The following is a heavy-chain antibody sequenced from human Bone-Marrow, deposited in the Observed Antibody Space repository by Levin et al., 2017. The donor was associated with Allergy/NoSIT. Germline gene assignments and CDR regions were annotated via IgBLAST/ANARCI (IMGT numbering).Heavy chain of an antibody. CDR2: IKEDGNEK. J-gene: IGHJ4*02. CDR3: ASIMYYGESSGHLIPWFNY. D-gene: IGHD3-22*01. Sequence: AGGSLRLSCAASGFTFSSYWMTWVRQAPGKGLEWVANIKEDGNEKYYVDSVKGRFTISRDNAKKSLYLQMNSLRAEDTAVYYCASIMYYGESSGHLIPWFNYWGQGTLVTVSS. V-gene: IGHV3-7*01. CDR1: GFTFSSYW.